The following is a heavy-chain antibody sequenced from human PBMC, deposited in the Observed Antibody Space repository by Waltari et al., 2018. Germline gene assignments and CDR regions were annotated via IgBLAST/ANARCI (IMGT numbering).Heavy chain of an antibody. Sequence: QVQLVQSGAEVKKPGSSVKVSCKASGGTFSSYAISWVRQAPGQVLEWMGRIILIRGIANYAQKFQGIVKITADKSTSTGYMELSSLRSEDTAVYYCARALGYNWNLDYWGQGTLVTVSS. V-gene: IGHV1-69*04. CDR2: IILIRGIA. D-gene: IGHD1-20*01. J-gene: IGHJ4*02. CDR1: GGTFSSYA. CDR3: ARALGYNWNLDY.